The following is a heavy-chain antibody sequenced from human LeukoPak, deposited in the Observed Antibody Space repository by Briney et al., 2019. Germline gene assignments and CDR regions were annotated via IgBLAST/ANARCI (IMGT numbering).Heavy chain of an antibody. CDR2: ISSSGGFT. J-gene: IGHJ6*03. Sequence: PGGSLRLSCAASGFTFSSYPMTWVRQAPGKGLEWVSAISSSGGFTYYADSVKGRFTISRDNSKNTLYLQMNSLRAEDTAVYYCAKGGDILTGYYNYYYYYYMDVWGKGTTVTVSS. CDR3: AKGGDILTGYYNYYYYYYMDV. V-gene: IGHV3-23*01. CDR1: GFTFSSYP. D-gene: IGHD3-9*01.